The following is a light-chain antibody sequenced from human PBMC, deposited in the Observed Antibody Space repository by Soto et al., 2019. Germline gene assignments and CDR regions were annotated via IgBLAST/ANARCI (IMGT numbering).Light chain of an antibody. J-gene: IGKJ5*01. V-gene: IGKV1-39*01. CDR3: QQSYNTPIT. CDR1: QTISNY. Sequence: DIQMTPSPSSLSASLVDRVTITCRASQTISNYLNWYQQKSGRAPELLVYAASNLQSGVPSGFTGSGSGTHFTLTISGLEPADFATYFCQQSYNTPITFGQGTRLEIK. CDR2: AAS.